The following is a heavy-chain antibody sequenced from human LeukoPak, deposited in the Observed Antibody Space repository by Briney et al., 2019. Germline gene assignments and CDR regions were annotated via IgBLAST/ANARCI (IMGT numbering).Heavy chain of an antibody. CDR3: AKDLLGYCSSTSCYGIDY. CDR2: ISYDGSNK. V-gene: IGHV3-30*18. CDR1: GFTFSNYG. Sequence: GGSLRLSCAASGFTFSNYGMHWVRQAPGKGLEWVAVISYDGSNKYFADSVKGRFTISRDNSKNTLYLQMNSLRAEDTAVYYCAKDLLGYCSSTSCYGIDYWGQGTLVTVSS. D-gene: IGHD2-2*01. J-gene: IGHJ4*02.